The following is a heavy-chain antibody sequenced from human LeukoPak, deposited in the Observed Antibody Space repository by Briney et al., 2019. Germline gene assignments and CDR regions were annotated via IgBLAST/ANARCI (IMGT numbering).Heavy chain of an antibody. J-gene: IGHJ6*02. CDR3: ARDIVVVPAADHYYYGMDV. D-gene: IGHD2-2*01. CDR1: GGSISSYY. V-gene: IGHV4-4*07. CDR2: IYTSGST. Sequence: SETLSLTCTVSGGSISSYYWSWIRQPPGKGLEWIGRIYTSGSTNYNPSLKSRVTMSVDTSKNQFSLKLSSVTAADTAVYYCARDIVVVPAADHYYYGMDVWGQGTTVTVSS.